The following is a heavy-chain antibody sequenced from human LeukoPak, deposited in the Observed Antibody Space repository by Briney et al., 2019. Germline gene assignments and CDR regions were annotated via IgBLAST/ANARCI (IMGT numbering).Heavy chain of an antibody. J-gene: IGHJ4*02. CDR3: AREGLNFDY. V-gene: IGHV3-48*03. D-gene: IGHD3/OR15-3a*01. CDR1: GFTFSSYE. CDR2: IGSSGSTI. Sequence: GGSLRLSCAASGFTFSSYEMNWVRQAPGKGLEWVSYIGSSGSTIYYADSAKGRFTISRDNAKNSLYLQMNSLRVEDTAVYYCAREGLNFDYWGQGTLVTVSS.